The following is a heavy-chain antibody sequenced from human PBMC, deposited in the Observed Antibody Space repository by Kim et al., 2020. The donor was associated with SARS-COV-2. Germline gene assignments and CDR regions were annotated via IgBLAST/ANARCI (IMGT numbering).Heavy chain of an antibody. J-gene: IGHJ4*02. CDR2: INHSGST. V-gene: IGHV4-34*01. D-gene: IGHD6-19*01. CDR1: GGSFSGYY. Sequence: SETLSLTCAVYGGSFSGYYWSWIRQPPGKGLEWIGEINHSGSTNYNPSLKSRVTISVDTSKNQFSLKLSAVTAADTAVYYCARFSSGWATSSDYWGQGTLVTVSS. CDR3: ARFSSGWATSSDY.